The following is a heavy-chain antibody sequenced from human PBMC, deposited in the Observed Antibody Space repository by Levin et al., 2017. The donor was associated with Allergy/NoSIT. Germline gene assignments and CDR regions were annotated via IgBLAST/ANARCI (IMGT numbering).Heavy chain of an antibody. CDR2: IIPMYDTT. V-gene: IGHV1-69*13. J-gene: IGHJ4*02. D-gene: IGHD3-16*01. CDR1: GGSFSNYV. CDR3: VRSVGDLWGYY. Sequence: PGASVKVSCKASGGSFSNYVITWVRQAPGQGLEWMGGIIPMYDTTNYARKFQGRVTITADESTSTAYMELSSLRSEDTAIYYCVRSVGDLWGYYWGQGALVTVSS.